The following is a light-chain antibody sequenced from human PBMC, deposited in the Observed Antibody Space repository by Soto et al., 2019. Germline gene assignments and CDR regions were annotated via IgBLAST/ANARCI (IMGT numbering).Light chain of an antibody. Sequence: DMPMTQSPSTLSASVGDRVTITCRASQSISSWLAWYQQKPGKAPKLLIYKASSLESGVPSRFSGSGSGTEFTLTISSLQPDDFATYYCQQYSTSSRTFGQGTRVEIK. CDR3: QQYSTSSRT. CDR2: KAS. V-gene: IGKV1-5*03. J-gene: IGKJ1*01. CDR1: QSISSW.